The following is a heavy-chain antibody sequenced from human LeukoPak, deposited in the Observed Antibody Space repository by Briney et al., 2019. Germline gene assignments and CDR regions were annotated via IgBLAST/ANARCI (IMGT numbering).Heavy chain of an antibody. V-gene: IGHV3-23*01. CDR2: ISGSGGST. Sequence: GGSLRLSCAASGFTYSSYAMSWVRQAPGKGLEWVSAISGSGGSTYYADSVKGRFTISRDNSKNTLYLQMNSLRAEDTAVYYCAKDLAVAGRLPWYFGLWGRGTLVTVSS. CDR1: GFTYSSYA. D-gene: IGHD6-19*01. J-gene: IGHJ2*01. CDR3: AKDLAVAGRLPWYFGL.